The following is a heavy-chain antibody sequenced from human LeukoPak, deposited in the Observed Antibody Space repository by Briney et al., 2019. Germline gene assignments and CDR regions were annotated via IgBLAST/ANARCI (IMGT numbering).Heavy chain of an antibody. J-gene: IGHJ5*02. Sequence: ASVKVSCKTSGYTFTGYYMHWLRQAPGQGLEWMGRINPNSGGTYYAQKFRSRVTMTRDTSISTAYMELASLISDDTAVYYCAGGVQHGGGNWFDPWGQGTLVTVSS. V-gene: IGHV1-2*06. CDR1: GYTFTGYY. D-gene: IGHD3-16*01. CDR3: AGGVQHGGGNWFDP. CDR2: INPNSGGT.